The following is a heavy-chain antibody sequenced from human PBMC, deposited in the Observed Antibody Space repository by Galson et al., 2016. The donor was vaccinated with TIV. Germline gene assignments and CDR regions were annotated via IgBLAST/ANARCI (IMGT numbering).Heavy chain of an antibody. CDR2: IIAIFRIA. CDR3: ARGRGYNYGTPFDF. J-gene: IGHJ4*02. D-gene: IGHD5-18*01. CDR1: GAIFNSYA. V-gene: IGHV1-69*13. Sequence: SVKVSCKASGAIFNSYAISWVRQAPGQGLEWMGGIIAIFRIANYAQKFQGRVTSTADESTNTAYMELSSLRSDDTAVYYCARGRGYNYGTPFDFWGQGTRVTVSP.